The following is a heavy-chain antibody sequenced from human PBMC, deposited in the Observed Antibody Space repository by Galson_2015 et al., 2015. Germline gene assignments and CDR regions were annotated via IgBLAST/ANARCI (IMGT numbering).Heavy chain of an antibody. D-gene: IGHD3-3*01. J-gene: IGHJ5*02. Sequence: GFTFSSYGMHWVRQAPGKGLEWVAVISNDGGTHHYADSVKGRFTISRDNSKNTLYLQMNSLRAEDAAVFYCATDRCSHCTEWTTPRNWFDAWGQGTLVTVSS. CDR1: GFTFSSYG. CDR2: ISNDGGTH. V-gene: IGHV3-30*03. CDR3: ATDRCSHCTEWTTPRNWFDA.